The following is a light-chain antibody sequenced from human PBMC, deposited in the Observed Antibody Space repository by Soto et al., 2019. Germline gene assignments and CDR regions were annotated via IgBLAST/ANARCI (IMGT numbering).Light chain of an antibody. CDR2: DVN. CDR1: SSDIGGYDY. CDR3: TSYASGSSHVV. V-gene: IGLV2-14*01. Sequence: QSVLTQPDSVSGSPGQSITLSCTGTSSDIGGYDYVSWYQRHPGKAPKLIISDVNNRPSGFSNRFSGSKSGNTASLTISGLQADDEADYYCTSYASGSSHVVFVGGTKLTVL. J-gene: IGLJ2*01.